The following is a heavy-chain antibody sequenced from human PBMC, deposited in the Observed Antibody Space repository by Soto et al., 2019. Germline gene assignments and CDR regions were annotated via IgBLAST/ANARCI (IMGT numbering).Heavy chain of an antibody. CDR3: ARVSHDYGDYYFDY. CDR2: IYHSGST. D-gene: IGHD4-17*01. CDR1: GGSISSGGYS. J-gene: IGHJ4*02. V-gene: IGHV4-30-2*01. Sequence: QLQLQESGSGLVKPSQTLSLTCAVSGGSISSGGYSWSWIRQPPGKGLEWIGYIYHSGSTYYNPSLKSRLTISVDRSKNQFSLKLSSVTAADTAVYYCARVSHDYGDYYFDYWGQGTLVTVSS.